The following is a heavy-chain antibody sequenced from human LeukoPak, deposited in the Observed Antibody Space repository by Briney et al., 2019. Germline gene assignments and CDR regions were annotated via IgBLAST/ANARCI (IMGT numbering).Heavy chain of an antibody. D-gene: IGHD3-3*01. CDR3: ARNYDFWKGSNWSDP. Sequence: GGSLRLSCAASGFTFNDYYMSWIRQAPGKGLEWVSYISSSGGNMYYADSVRGRFTISRDNAKNSLYLQMNSLRAEDTAAYFCARNYDFWKGSNWSDPWGQGTLVTVSS. V-gene: IGHV3-11*04. J-gene: IGHJ5*02. CDR1: GFTFNDYY. CDR2: ISSSGGNM.